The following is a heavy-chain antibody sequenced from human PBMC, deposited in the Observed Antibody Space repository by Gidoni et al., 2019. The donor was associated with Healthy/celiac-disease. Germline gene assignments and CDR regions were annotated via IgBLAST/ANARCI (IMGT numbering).Heavy chain of an antibody. J-gene: IGHJ1*01. D-gene: IGHD4-17*01. Sequence: QLQRVQPVAEVKNPGASVKVSCKASGYTFTNYYMHWVRQAPGQGLEWMGIINPTGGTTTYARKFQGRVTMTTDTSTSTVYMELSSLRSDDTAVYYCARGGGDYDFHHWGQGTLVTVSS. V-gene: IGHV1-46*01. CDR3: ARGGGDYDFHH. CDR2: INPTGGTT. CDR1: GYTFTNYY.